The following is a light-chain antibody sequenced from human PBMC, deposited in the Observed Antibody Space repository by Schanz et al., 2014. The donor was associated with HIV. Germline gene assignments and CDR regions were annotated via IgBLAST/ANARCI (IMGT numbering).Light chain of an antibody. V-gene: IGKV3D-20*02. CDR1: QSVSSSY. CDR2: DAS. Sequence: EIVLTQSPGTLSLSPGERATLSCRASQSVSSSYLAWYQQKPGQAPSLLIYDASNRATGIPARFSGSGSGTDFTLTISSLEPEDFALYYCQQRSNWPPMYTFGQGTKLEIK. CDR3: QQRSNWPPMYT. J-gene: IGKJ2*01.